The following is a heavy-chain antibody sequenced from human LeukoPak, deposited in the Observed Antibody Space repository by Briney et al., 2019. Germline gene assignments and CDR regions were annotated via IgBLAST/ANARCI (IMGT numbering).Heavy chain of an antibody. J-gene: IGHJ5*02. CDR3: ARGTSPFDP. CDR2: ISYDGSNK. Sequence: GGSLRLSCAASGFTFSNYPMHWVRQAPGKGLEWVAVISYDGSNKYYADSVKGRFTISRDNSKNTLNLQMNSLRAEDTAVYYCARGTSPFDPWGRGTLVTVSS. CDR1: GFTFSNYP. V-gene: IGHV3-30-3*01.